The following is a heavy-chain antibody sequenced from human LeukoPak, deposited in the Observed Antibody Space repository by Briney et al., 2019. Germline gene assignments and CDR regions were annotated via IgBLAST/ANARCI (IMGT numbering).Heavy chain of an antibody. V-gene: IGHV3-23*01. CDR3: AKVRAAAFDY. CDR2: ISGSGGST. J-gene: IGHJ4*02. CDR1: GFTFSNAW. D-gene: IGHD6-13*01. Sequence: GGSLRLSCAASGFTFSNAWMSWVRQAPGKGLEWVSAISGSGGSTYYADSVKGRFTISRDNSKNTLYLQMNSLRAEDTAVYYCAKVRAAAFDYWGQGTLVTVSS.